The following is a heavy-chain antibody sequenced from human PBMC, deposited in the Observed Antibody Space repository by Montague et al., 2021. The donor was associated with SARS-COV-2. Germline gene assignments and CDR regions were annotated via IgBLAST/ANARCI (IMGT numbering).Heavy chain of an antibody. CDR3: ARVPIVVVTAMRYFDL. V-gene: IGHV4-31*03. D-gene: IGHD2-21*02. J-gene: IGHJ2*01. CDR1: GGSISSGGYY. CDR2: IYYSGST. Sequence: TLSLTCTVSGGSISSGGYYWGWIRQHPGKGLEWIGCIYYSGSTYYXPSLKSRVTISVDTSKNQFSLKLSSVTAADTAVYYCARVPIVVVTAMRYFDLWGRGTLVTVSS.